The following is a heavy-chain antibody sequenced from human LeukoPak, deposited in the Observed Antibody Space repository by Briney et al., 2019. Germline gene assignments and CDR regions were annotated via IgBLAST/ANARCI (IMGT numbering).Heavy chain of an antibody. V-gene: IGHV4-38-2*02. CDR2: IYHSGST. J-gene: IGHJ4*02. Sequence: SETLSLTCTVSGYSISSGYYWGWIRQPPGKGLEWIGSIYHSGSTYYNPSLKSRVTISVDTSKNQFSLKLSSVTAADTAVYYCAREGIAAPLYYFDYWGQGTLVTVSS. CDR1: GYSISSGYY. D-gene: IGHD6-6*01. CDR3: AREGIAAPLYYFDY.